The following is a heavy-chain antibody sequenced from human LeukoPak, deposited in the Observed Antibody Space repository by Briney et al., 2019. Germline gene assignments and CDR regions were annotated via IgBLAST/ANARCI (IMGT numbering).Heavy chain of an antibody. V-gene: IGHV3-23*01. D-gene: IGHD4-17*01. J-gene: IGHJ2*01. Sequence: PGGSLRLSCAASGFTFTTYAMTWVRQAPGKGQEWVSAISGSGGKTYYPDSVKDRFTISRDNSKNTLYLQINSLRAGDTAVYYCAKDLTVTTLGYFDLWGRGTLVTVSS. CDR2: ISGSGGKT. CDR1: GFTFTTYA. CDR3: AKDLTVTTLGYFDL.